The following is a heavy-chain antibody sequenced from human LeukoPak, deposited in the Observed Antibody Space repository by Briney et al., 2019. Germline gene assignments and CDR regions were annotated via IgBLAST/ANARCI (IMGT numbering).Heavy chain of an antibody. D-gene: IGHD5-24*01. V-gene: IGHV5-51*01. CDR3: ARRREEGEGYMPGMDV. Sequence: GESLKISCKGSGYSFTNYWIGWVRQMPGKGLEWMGIIYPGDSDTRYSPSFQGQVTISADKSISTAYLQWSSLKASDTAMYYCARRREEGEGYMPGMDVWGKGTTVTVSS. CDR1: GYSFTNYW. CDR2: IYPGDSDT. J-gene: IGHJ6*04.